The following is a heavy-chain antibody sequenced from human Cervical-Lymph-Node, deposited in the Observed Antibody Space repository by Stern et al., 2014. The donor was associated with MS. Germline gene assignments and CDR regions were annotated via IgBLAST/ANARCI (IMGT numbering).Heavy chain of an antibody. Sequence: QVQLVQSGPGLVKPSQTLSLSCAVSGDSISGSSDYWSWIRQPAGRGLEWIGRIYPRGSTSYKPSLRSRVPMSVDTSKNQFSLKRSCVTAADTAVYYCVRDVRSMYDWDYFWFDPWGQGTLVTVSS. CDR3: VRDVRSMYDWDYFWFDP. J-gene: IGHJ5*02. CDR2: IYPRGST. D-gene: IGHD1-7*01. V-gene: IGHV4-61*02. CDR1: GDSISGSSDY.